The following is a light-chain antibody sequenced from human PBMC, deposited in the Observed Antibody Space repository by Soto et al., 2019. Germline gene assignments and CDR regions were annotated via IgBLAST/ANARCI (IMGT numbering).Light chain of an antibody. CDR3: SSYTSSSTLI. CDR1: SSDIGTYNY. Sequence: QSALTQPASVSGSPGQSITISCTGTSSDIGTYNYVSWYQQHPGKAPKLMIYEVTNRPSGVSNRFSGSKSGSTASLTISGLQAEDEAHYYCSSYTSSSTLIFGGGTKVTVL. CDR2: EVT. J-gene: IGLJ2*01. V-gene: IGLV2-14*01.